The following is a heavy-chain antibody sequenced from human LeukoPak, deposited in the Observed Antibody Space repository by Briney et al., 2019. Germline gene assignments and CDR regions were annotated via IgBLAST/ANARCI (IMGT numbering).Heavy chain of an antibody. J-gene: IGHJ4*02. Sequence: ASVKVSYKASGYTFTSYAMHWVRQAPGQRLEWMGWINAGNGNTKYSQKFQGRVTMTEDTSTDTAYMELSSLRSEDTAVYYCATDLQYSSSWYLFDYWGQGTLVTVPS. CDR2: INAGNGNT. CDR1: GYTFTSYA. V-gene: IGHV1-3*01. D-gene: IGHD6-13*01. CDR3: ATDLQYSSSWYLFDY.